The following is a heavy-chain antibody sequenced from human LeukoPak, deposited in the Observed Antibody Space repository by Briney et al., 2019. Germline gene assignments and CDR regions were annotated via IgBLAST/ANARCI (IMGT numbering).Heavy chain of an antibody. CDR2: INPNGGGT. Sequence: ASVKVSCKTSGYTFTGFYIHWVRQAPGQGLEWMGWINPNGGGTNYPQKFQGRVTMTRDTSISTAYMAVTGLRSDDTAVYYCTRDGGQHLGVLNYWGQGTQVIVSS. J-gene: IGHJ4*02. CDR1: GYTFTGFY. D-gene: IGHD2-2*01. V-gene: IGHV1-2*02. CDR3: TRDGGQHLGVLNY.